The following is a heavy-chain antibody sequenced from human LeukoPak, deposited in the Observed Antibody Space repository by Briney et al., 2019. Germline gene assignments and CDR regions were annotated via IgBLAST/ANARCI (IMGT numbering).Heavy chain of an antibody. CDR1: GGSIRSSSYY. CDR2: IYYSGST. Sequence: SETLSLTCTVSGGSIRSSSYYWGWIRQPPGKGLEWIGSIYYSGSTYYNPSLKSRVTISVDTSKNQFFLKLSSVTAADTAVYYCARGRRGYCSSTSCYTLPYYYYYYMDVWGKGTTVTVSS. J-gene: IGHJ6*03. V-gene: IGHV4-39*01. D-gene: IGHD2-2*02. CDR3: ARGRRGYCSSTSCYTLPYYYYYYMDV.